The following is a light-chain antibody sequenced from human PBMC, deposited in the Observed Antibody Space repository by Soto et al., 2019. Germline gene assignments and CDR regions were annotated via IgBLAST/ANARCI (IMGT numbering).Light chain of an antibody. J-gene: IGKJ2*01. Sequence: DIVMTQSPDSLAVSLGERATINCKSSQSALYSSNNKNYLAWYQQRPRQTPKLLIYWASIRDSGVPDRFSGRGPGTSLTLPIRSRQAEDVAVNYCHQHYSLPYPFGQANRLEIK. CDR3: HQHYSLPYP. CDR2: WAS. CDR1: QSALYSSNNKNY. V-gene: IGKV4-1*01.